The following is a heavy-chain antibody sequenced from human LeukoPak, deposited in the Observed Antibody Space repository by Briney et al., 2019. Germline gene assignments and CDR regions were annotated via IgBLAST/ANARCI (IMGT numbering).Heavy chain of an antibody. CDR2: IKQDGSEK. J-gene: IGHJ4*02. CDR1: GFTFSDYY. D-gene: IGHD2-15*01. Sequence: GGSLRLSCAASGFTFSDYYMSWVRQAPGKGLEWVANIKQDGSEKYYVDSVKGRFTISRDNAKNSLYLQMNSLRAEDTAVYYCARGRLPTHYWGQGTLVTVSS. V-gene: IGHV3-7*01. CDR3: ARGRLPTHY.